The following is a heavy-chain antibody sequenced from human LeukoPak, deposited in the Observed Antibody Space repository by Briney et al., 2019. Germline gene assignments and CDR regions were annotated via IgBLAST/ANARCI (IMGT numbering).Heavy chain of an antibody. D-gene: IGHD4-23*01. CDR2: ISSSGGTI. CDR3: ARPYGGQGY. Sequence: GGSLRLSCAASGFSFSNHEMNWVRQAPGKGPEWVSYISSSGGTIYYADSVKGRFTISRDNARNSPYLQMNSLRAEDTAVYYCARPYGGQGYWGQGTLVTVSS. J-gene: IGHJ4*02. CDR1: GFSFSNHE. V-gene: IGHV3-48*03.